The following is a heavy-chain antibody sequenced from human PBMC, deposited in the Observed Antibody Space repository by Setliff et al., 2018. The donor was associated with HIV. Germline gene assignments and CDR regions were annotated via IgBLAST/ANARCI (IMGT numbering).Heavy chain of an antibody. J-gene: IGHJ4*02. V-gene: IGHV1-2*06. CDR2: INPNSGGT. D-gene: IGHD1-1*01. CDR3: ASHRRVGTTVLFSY. Sequence: ASVKVSCKASGYIFTDYYMHWVRQAPGQELGWMGRINPNSGGTNYAQKFQGRVTMTEDTSTDTAYMQLNSLRSEDTAVYFCASHRRVGTTVLFSYWSQGTLVTVSS. CDR1: GYIFTDYY.